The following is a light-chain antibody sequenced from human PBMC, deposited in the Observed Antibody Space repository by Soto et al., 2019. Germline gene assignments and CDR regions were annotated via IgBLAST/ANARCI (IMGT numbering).Light chain of an antibody. CDR3: SSYTSSSTYV. V-gene: IGLV2-14*01. CDR2: DVS. Sequence: QSALTQPASVSGSPGQSITISCTGTSSDVGDYNYVSWYQQHPGKAPKLMIYDVSNRPSGVSNRFSGSKSGNTASLTISGLQAEDEADYYCSSYTSSSTYVFATGTKVTVL. J-gene: IGLJ1*01. CDR1: SSDVGDYNY.